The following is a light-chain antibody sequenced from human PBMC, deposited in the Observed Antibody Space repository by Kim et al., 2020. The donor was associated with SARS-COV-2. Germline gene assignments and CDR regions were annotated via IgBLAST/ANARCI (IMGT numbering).Light chain of an antibody. Sequence: SPAERATLSCRASQSVSSYLAWYQQKPGQAPRLLIYDASNRATGIPARFSGSGPGTDFTLTISSLEPEDFAVYYCQQRSNWPQLTFGGGTKVDIK. CDR1: QSVSSY. V-gene: IGKV3-11*01. J-gene: IGKJ4*01. CDR3: QQRSNWPQLT. CDR2: DAS.